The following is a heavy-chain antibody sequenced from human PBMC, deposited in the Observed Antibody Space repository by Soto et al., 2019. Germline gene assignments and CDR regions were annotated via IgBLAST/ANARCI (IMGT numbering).Heavy chain of an antibody. CDR2: IYYSGST. D-gene: IGHD3-10*01. J-gene: IGHJ5*02. CDR3: ASLSITMVRGVIITAWFDP. V-gene: IGHV4-30-4*01. CDR1: GGSISSGDYY. Sequence: SETLSLTCTVSGGSISSGDYYWSWIRQPPGKGLEWIGYIYYSGSTYYNPSLKSRVTISVDTSKNQFSLKLSSVTAADTAVYYCASLSITMVRGVIITAWFDPWGQGTLVTVSS.